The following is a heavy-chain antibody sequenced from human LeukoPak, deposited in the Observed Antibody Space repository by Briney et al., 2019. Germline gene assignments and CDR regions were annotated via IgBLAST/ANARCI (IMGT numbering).Heavy chain of an antibody. Sequence: SVKVSCKASGGTFSSYAISWVRQAPGQGLEWMGGIIPIFGTANYAQKFQGRVTITADESTSTAYMELSRLRSDDTAVYYCARAGITMVRGVMSWFDPWGQGTLVTVSS. J-gene: IGHJ5*02. CDR2: IIPIFGTA. CDR3: ARAGITMVRGVMSWFDP. V-gene: IGHV1-69*13. D-gene: IGHD3-10*01. CDR1: GGTFSSYA.